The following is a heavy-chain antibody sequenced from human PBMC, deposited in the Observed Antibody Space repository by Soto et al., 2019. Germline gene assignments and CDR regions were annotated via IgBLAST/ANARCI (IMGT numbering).Heavy chain of an antibody. CDR3: TVVPAEKDAFDI. V-gene: IGHV3-23*01. J-gene: IGHJ3*02. Sequence: EVQLLESGGGLVQPGGSLRLSCAASGFTFSSYAMSWVRQAPGKGLEWVSAISGSGGSTYYADSVKGRFTISRDNSKNTLYLQMNSLRAEDTAVCYCTVVPAEKDAFDIWGQGTMVTVSS. CDR2: ISGSGGST. D-gene: IGHD2-2*01. CDR1: GFTFSSYA.